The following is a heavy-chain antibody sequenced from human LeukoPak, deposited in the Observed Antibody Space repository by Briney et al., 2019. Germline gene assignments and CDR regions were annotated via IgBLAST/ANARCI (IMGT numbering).Heavy chain of an antibody. V-gene: IGHV3-48*02. CDR1: GFPFSSCS. D-gene: IGHD3-22*01. Sequence: GSLRLPFAASGFPFSSCSVNWVPPAPGKGLEWVSSFSGSRSSIKYEDSVKGRFTISRDNAKNSLYLQMNSLRDEDTAVYYCARDYDRSGYYIDLDYWGQGTLVTVSS. CDR2: FSGSRSSI. J-gene: IGHJ4*02. CDR3: ARDYDRSGYYIDLDY.